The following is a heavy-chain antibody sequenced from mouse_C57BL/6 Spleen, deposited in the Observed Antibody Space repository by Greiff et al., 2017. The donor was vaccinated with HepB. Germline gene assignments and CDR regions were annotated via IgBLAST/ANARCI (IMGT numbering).Heavy chain of an antibody. V-gene: IGHV14-3*01. J-gene: IGHJ2*01. CDR2: IDPANGNT. D-gene: IGHD2-2*01. CDR3: ARLLMVTTGDFDY. CDR1: GFNIKNTY. Sequence: EVQLQESVAELVRPGASVKLSCTASGFNIKNTYMHWVKQRPEQGLEWIGRIDPANGNTKYAPKFQGKATITADTSSNTAYLQRSSLTSEETAIYYCARLLMVTTGDFDYWGQSTTLTVSS.